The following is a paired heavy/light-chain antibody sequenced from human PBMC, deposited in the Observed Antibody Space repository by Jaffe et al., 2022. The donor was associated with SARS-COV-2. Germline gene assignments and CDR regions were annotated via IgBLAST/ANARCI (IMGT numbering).Light chain of an antibody. Sequence: QTVVTQEPSFSVSPGGTVTLTCGLSSGSVSTSYSYSWYQQTPGQAPRTLIYSTNIRSSGVPDRFSGSILGNKAALTITGAQADDECDYYCVLYMGSGNWVFGGGTKLTVL. J-gene: IGLJ3*02. V-gene: IGLV8-61*01. CDR3: VLYMGSGNWV. CDR1: SGSVSTSYS. CDR2: STN.
Heavy chain of an antibody. CDR2: ISASSATI. D-gene: IGHD3-10*01. V-gene: IGHV3-48*01. Sequence: EVQLVESGGGLVQPGGSLRLSCAASGFTFSSNSMNWVRQAPGKGLEWVSYISASSATIYYADSVKGRFTISRDNAKNSLYLQMNSLRAEDTAVYYCATPVGGSGGFGYWGQGTLVTVSS. J-gene: IGHJ4*02. CDR3: ATPVGGSGGFGY. CDR1: GFTFSSNS.